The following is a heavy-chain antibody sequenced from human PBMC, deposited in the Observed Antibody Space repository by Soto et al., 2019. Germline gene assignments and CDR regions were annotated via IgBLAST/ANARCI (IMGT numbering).Heavy chain of an antibody. J-gene: IGHJ4*02. Sequence: SETLSLTCTVSGGSISSSSYYWGWIRQPPGKGLEWIGYIYYSGSTYYNPSLMSRVTISVDTSKNQFSLKLSSVTAADTAVYYCARFASSCSLAFRGQGTPVTAPQ. CDR2: IYYSGST. CDR1: GGSISSSSYY. V-gene: IGHV4-30-4*08. D-gene: IGHD2-15*01. CDR3: ARFASSCSLAF.